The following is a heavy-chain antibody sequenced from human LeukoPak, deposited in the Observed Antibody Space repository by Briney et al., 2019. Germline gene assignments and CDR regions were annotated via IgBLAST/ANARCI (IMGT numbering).Heavy chain of an antibody. D-gene: IGHD6-6*01. CDR3: AKDHGRSSSSRFFDY. J-gene: IGHJ4*02. CDR2: MSYDGSNK. V-gene: IGHV3-30*18. CDR1: GFTFSSYG. Sequence: PGRSLRLSCAASGFTFSSYGMHWVRQAPGKGLEWVAFMSYDGSNKYYADSVKGRFTISRDNSNNTLYLQMNSLRAEDTAVYYCAKDHGRSSSSRFFDYWGQGTLVTVSS.